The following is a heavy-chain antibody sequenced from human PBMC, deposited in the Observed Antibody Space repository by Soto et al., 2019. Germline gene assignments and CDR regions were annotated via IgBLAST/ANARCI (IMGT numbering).Heavy chain of an antibody. CDR2: TYYRPKWYN. J-gene: IGHJ6*02. V-gene: IGHV6-1*01. D-gene: IGHD6-19*01. Sequence: SQTLSLTCAISGDSVSSNSAAWNWIRQSPSRGLEWLGRTYYRPKWYNDYAVSVKSRITINPDTSKNQFSLQLNSVTPEDTAVYYCARDSIAVAGTEAHYYYYGMDVWGQGTTVTVSS. CDR1: GDSVSSNSAA. CDR3: ARDSIAVAGTEAHYYYYGMDV.